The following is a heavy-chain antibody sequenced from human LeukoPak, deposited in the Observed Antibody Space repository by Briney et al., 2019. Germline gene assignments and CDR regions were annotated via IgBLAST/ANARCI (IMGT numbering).Heavy chain of an antibody. CDR2: IIPIFGTA. CDR1: GGTFSSYA. Sequence: ASVKVSCKASGGTFSSYAISWVRQAPGQGLEWMGGIIPIFGTANYAQKFQGRVTITADKSTSTAYMELSSLRSEDTAVYYCARGAAANPLHYWGQGTLVTVSS. CDR3: ARGAAANPLHY. D-gene: IGHD6-13*01. J-gene: IGHJ4*02. V-gene: IGHV1-69*06.